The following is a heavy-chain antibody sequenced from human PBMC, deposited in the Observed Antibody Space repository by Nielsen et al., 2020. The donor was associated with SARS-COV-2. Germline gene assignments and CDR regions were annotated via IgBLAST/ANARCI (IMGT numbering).Heavy chain of an antibody. CDR2: IYTDGSA. Sequence: GGSLRLSCAATGFTVSSNYMGWVRQAAGKGLEWVSVIYTDGSASYADSMKGRFTVSRDNSKNTVYLQMNSLRAEDTAVYYCARDNWGRMDVWGQGTTVTVSS. J-gene: IGHJ6*02. CDR1: GFTVSSNY. CDR3: ARDNWGRMDV. V-gene: IGHV3-66*01. D-gene: IGHD7-27*01.